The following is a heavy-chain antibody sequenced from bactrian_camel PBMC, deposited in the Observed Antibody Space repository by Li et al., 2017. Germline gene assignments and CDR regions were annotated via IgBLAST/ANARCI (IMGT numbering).Heavy chain of an antibody. CDR3: ATTAGGWLDSTALQADTYPY. CDR1: GFLFSKFG. CDR2: ISSDSTHK. J-gene: IGHJ4*01. V-gene: IGHV3S7*01. D-gene: IGHD3*01. Sequence: HVQLVESGGGLVRPGDSLTLSCAASGFLFSKFGMSWVRQVPGKGLEWVSGISSDSTHKSYADSVKGRFTIARDNAKNTVYLHMNSLKPEDTAVYYCATTAGGWLDSTALQADTYPYWGQGTQVTVS.